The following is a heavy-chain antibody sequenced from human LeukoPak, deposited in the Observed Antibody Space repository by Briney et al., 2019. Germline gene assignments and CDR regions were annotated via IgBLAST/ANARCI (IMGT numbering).Heavy chain of an antibody. J-gene: IGHJ4*02. Sequence: GGSLRLSCAASGFTFSSYAMSWVRQAPGKGLEWVSAISGSGGSTYYADSVKGRFTISRDNSKNTLYLQMNSLRAEDTAVYYSAKDRLIFGVVIPFDYWGQGTLVTVSS. CDR2: ISGSGGST. CDR3: AKDRLIFGVVIPFDY. V-gene: IGHV3-23*01. D-gene: IGHD3-3*01. CDR1: GFTFSSYA.